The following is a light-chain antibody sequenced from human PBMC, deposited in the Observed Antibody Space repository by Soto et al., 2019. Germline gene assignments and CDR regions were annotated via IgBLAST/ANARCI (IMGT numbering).Light chain of an antibody. CDR1: QDINDY. CDR3: QQYDSLPYT. V-gene: IGKV1-33*01. Sequence: EIQMTQSPSSLSASLGDRVTITCQASQDINDYSNWHQQKPGKAPRLLIYGASFLEVGVPSRFSGSGSGTHFTLTISSLQPEDVATYYCQQYDSLPYTFGQGTRLEIK. CDR2: GAS. J-gene: IGKJ2*01.